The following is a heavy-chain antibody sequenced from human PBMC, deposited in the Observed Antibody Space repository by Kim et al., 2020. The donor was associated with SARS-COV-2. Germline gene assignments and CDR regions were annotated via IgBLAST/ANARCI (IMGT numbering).Heavy chain of an antibody. CDR2: IGTAGDT. V-gene: IGHV3-13*01. CDR3: ARAALYYDILTGYIPHYYYYGMDV. Sequence: GGSLRLSCAASGFTFSSYDMHWVRQATGKGLEWVSAIGTAGDTYYPGSVKGRFTISRENAKNSLYLQMNSLRAGDTAVYYCARAALYYDILTGYIPHYYYYGMDVWGQGTTVTVSS. J-gene: IGHJ6*02. D-gene: IGHD3-9*01. CDR1: GFTFSSYD.